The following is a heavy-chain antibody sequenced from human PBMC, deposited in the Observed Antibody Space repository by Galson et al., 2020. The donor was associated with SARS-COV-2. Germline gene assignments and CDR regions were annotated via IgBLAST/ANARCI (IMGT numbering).Heavy chain of an antibody. J-gene: IGHJ3*02. CDR2: IRSKAYGGTT. CDR3: TRYSSSWYGSAFDI. CDR1: GFTFGDYA. Sequence: GGSLRLSCTASGFTFGDYAMSWFRQAPGKGLEWVGFIRSKAYGGTTEYAASVKGRFTLSRDDSKSIAYVQMNSLKTEDTAVYYCTRYSSSWYGSAFDIWGQGTMVTVSS. D-gene: IGHD6-13*01. V-gene: IGHV3-49*03.